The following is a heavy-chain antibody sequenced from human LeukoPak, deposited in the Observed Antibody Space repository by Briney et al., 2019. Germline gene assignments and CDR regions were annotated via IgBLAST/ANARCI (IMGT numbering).Heavy chain of an antibody. D-gene: IGHD6-13*01. V-gene: IGHV5-51*01. CDR3: ARQKQTLPPDY. CDR1: GDSFTTYW. CDR2: IFPGDSDT. J-gene: IGHJ4*02. Sequence: GEPLKISCTGSGDSFTTYWIGWVRQMPGKGLEWMGMIFPGDSDTRYSPSFEGQVTISVDKSINTAYLQWNSLKASDTAMYYCARQKQTLPPDYWGQGALVTVSS.